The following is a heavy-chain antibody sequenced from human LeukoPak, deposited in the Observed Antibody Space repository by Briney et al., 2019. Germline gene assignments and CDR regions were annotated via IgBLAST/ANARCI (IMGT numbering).Heavy chain of an antibody. J-gene: IGHJ4*02. CDR3: ARFRWRQWLRPTHYFDY. V-gene: IGHV4-34*01. D-gene: IGHD5-12*01. CDR1: GGSFSGSY. CDR2: INHSGST. Sequence: PSETLSLTCAVYGGSFSGSYWSWVRHSPGRGLELIGEINHSGSTNYNPSLKSRVTISVDTSKNQFSLKLSSVTAADTAVYYCARFRWRQWLRPTHYFDYWGQGTLVTVSS.